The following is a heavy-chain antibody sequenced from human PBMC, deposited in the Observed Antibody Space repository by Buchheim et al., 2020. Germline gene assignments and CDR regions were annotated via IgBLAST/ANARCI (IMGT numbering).Heavy chain of an antibody. D-gene: IGHD3-3*01. CDR2: ISYDGSNK. Sequence: QVQLVESGGGVVQPGRSLRLSCAASGFTFSSYAMHWVRQAPGKGLEWVAVISYDGSNKYYADSVKGRFTISRDNSKTTLYLQMNSLRAEDTAVYYCARDGWYYDFWSGYYWGWFDPWGQGTL. CDR3: ARDGWYYDFWSGYYWGWFDP. V-gene: IGHV3-30-3*01. J-gene: IGHJ5*02. CDR1: GFTFSSYA.